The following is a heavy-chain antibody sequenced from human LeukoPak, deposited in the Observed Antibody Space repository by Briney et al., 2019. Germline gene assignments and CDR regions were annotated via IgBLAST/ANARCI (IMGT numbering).Heavy chain of an antibody. CDR3: AKDLGVVWSGYYGMDV. D-gene: IGHD3-3*01. Sequence: ASVKVSCKASGYTFTGYYINWVRQAPGQGLEWMGWISPNSGDTNYAQRFQGRVTVTRDTSISTAYMELTRLTSDDTAVYFCAKDLGVVWSGYYGMDVWGQGTTVTVSS. V-gene: IGHV1-2*02. CDR2: ISPNSGDT. J-gene: IGHJ6*02. CDR1: GYTFTGYY.